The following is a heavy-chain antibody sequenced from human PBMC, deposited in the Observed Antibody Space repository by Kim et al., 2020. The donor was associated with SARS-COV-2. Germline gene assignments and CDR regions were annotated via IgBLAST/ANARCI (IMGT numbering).Heavy chain of an antibody. J-gene: IGHJ6*02. CDR3: AKRPSNVRSMAV. CDR1: GFTFSSYA. Sequence: GGSLRLSCVASGFTFSSYAMSWVRQAPGKGLEWVSAIRDRGDITFYADTVTGRCTISRASSKYTQYPQMNSLRAENTAVYYYAKRPSNVRSMAVWGEGAT. D-gene: IGHD3-10*01. CDR2: IRDRGDIT. V-gene: IGHV3-23*01.